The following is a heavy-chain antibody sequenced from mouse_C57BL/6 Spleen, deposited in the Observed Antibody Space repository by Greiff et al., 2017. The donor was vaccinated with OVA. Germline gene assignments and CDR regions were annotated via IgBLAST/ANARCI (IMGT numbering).Heavy chain of an antibody. CDR3: ASNYRSKGTLDY. CDR2: IYPGDGDT. J-gene: IGHJ4*01. Sequence: QVQLQQSGAELVKPGASVKISCKASGYAFSSYWMNWVKQRPGKGLEWIGQIYPGDGDTNYNGKFKGKATLTADKSSSTAYMQLSSLTSEDSAVYFCASNYRSKGTLDYWGQGTSVTVSS. CDR1: GYAFSSYW. D-gene: IGHD2-1*01. V-gene: IGHV1-80*01.